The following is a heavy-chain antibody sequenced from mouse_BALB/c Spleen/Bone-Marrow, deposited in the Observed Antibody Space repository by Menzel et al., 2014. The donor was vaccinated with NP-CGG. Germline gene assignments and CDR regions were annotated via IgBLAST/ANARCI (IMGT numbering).Heavy chain of an antibody. CDR1: GYTFTDYA. CDR2: ISTYYGDV. V-gene: IGHV1S137*01. J-gene: IGHJ3*01. Sequence: VQLQQSGAELVRPGVSVKISCKGSGYTFTDYAMHWVKQSHAKSLEWIGVISTYYGDVSYNQKFKGKATMTVDKSSSTAYMELARLTSEDSAIYYCVRDYDYGFAYWGQGTLVTVSA. D-gene: IGHD2-4*01. CDR3: VRDYDYGFAY.